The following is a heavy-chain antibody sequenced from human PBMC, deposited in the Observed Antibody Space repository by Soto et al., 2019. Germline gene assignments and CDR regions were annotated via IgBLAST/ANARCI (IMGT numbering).Heavy chain of an antibody. CDR3: ARDFRTYSHGVDV. V-gene: IGHV1-2*02. D-gene: IGHD4-4*01. J-gene: IGHJ6*02. Sequence: QAQLVQSGTEVKKPGASVKVSCKASGYPFTGPYIYWVRQAPGQGLEWMGWINPRSGGTEFAEKFQGRVTVTRDTSIGTVFLELNSLTSDDTGVYFCARDFRTYSHGVDVWGQGTAVIVSS. CDR1: GYPFTGPY. CDR2: INPRSGGT.